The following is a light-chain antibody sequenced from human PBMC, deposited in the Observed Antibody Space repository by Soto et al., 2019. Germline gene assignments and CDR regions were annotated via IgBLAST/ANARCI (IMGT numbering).Light chain of an antibody. CDR1: QSISSNF. CDR3: QQYADSRQLT. V-gene: IGKV3-20*01. J-gene: IGKJ4*01. Sequence: EIVMTQSPATLSVSPGEGATLSCRASQSISSNFLAWYQQKRGQAPRLLIHGASNRATGIPDRFSGSGSGTDFTLTIRRLEPEDFALYYCQQYADSRQLTFGGGTKVDIK. CDR2: GAS.